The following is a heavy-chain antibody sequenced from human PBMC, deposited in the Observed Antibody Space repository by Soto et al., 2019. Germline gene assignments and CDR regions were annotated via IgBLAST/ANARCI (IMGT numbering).Heavy chain of an antibody. J-gene: IGHJ5*02. CDR2: INPNSGGT. CDR1: GYTFTGYY. Sequence: QVQLVQSGAEVKKPGASVKVSCKASGYTFTGYYMHWVRQAPGQGLEWMGWINPNSGGTNYAQKFQGRVTMTRDTSISTAYMELSRLRSDDTAVYYCAREGQDIVVVVAAKNWFDPWGQGTLVTVSS. CDR3: AREGQDIVVVVAAKNWFDP. V-gene: IGHV1-2*02. D-gene: IGHD2-15*01.